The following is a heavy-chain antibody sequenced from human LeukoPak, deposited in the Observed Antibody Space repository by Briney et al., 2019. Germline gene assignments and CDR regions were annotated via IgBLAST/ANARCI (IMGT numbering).Heavy chain of an antibody. J-gene: IGHJ6*02. D-gene: IGHD6-13*01. CDR2: ISYDGSNK. Sequence: PGGSLRLSCAASGFTFSSYAMHRVRQAPGKGLEWVAVISYDGSNKYYADSVKGRFTISRDNSKNTLYLQMNSLRAEDTAVYYCARDLTVSSSWSRGYYGMDVWGQGTTVTVSS. CDR1: GFTFSSYA. CDR3: ARDLTVSSSWSRGYYGMDV. V-gene: IGHV3-30-3*01.